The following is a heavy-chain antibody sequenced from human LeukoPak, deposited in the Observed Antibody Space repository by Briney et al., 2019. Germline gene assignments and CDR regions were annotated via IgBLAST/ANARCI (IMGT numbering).Heavy chain of an antibody. Sequence: ASVKVSCKASGYTFTSYGISWVRQAPGQGLEWMGWISAYNGNTNYAQKLQGRVTMTTDTSTSTAYMELSSLRSEDTAVYYCARLSTFHDSRRPSYFYYYMDVWGKGTTVTVSS. CDR2: ISAYNGNT. CDR1: GYTFTSYG. V-gene: IGHV1-18*01. D-gene: IGHD3-22*01. J-gene: IGHJ6*03. CDR3: ARLSTFHDSRRPSYFYYYMDV.